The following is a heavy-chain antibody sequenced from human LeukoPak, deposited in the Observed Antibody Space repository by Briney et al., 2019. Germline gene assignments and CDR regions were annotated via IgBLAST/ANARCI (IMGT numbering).Heavy chain of an antibody. V-gene: IGHV3-23*01. D-gene: IGHD5-24*01. J-gene: IGHJ3*02. Sequence: GGSLRLSCAASGFTLSSYVMNWVRQAPGKGLEWKGLEWVSTISGSSGSTYYADSVKGRFTISRDNSKNTLYLQMNSLRAEDTAVYYCTKVRLTRWDSAFDTWGQGTMVTVSS. CDR1: GFTLSSYV. CDR3: TKVRLTRWDSAFDT. CDR2: ISGSSGST.